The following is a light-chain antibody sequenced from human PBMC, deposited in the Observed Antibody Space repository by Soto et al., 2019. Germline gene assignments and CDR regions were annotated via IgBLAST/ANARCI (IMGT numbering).Light chain of an antibody. Sequence: IQMTQSPSTLSASVGDRVTITCRASQSVSDWLAWYQQKPGNPPKLLIYDTSRLESAVPSRFSGSGSGTDFTLTISSLQPEDFATYYCQQLWTYPLTFGGGTKVDIK. CDR1: QSVSDW. CDR2: DTS. CDR3: QQLWTYPLT. J-gene: IGKJ4*01. V-gene: IGKV1-5*01.